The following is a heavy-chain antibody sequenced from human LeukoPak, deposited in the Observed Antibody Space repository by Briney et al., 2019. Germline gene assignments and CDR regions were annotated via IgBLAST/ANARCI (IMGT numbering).Heavy chain of an antibody. D-gene: IGHD2-2*01. V-gene: IGHV3-7*03. CDR1: GFISSNYW. CDR2: INQRGTEK. CDR3: ARLVVPPGNRGWYYEH. J-gene: IGHJ4*02. Sequence: GGSLRLSCAASGFISSNYWMAWVRQGPGEGLEWVANINQRGTEKYYVDSVRGRFTISRDNAKNSLDLQMNSLRVEDTAIYYCARLVVPPGNRGWYYEHWGQGTLVTVSS.